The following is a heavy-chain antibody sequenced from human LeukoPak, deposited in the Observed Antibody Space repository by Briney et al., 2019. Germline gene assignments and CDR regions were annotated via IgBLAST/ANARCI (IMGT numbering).Heavy chain of an antibody. CDR3: ARRWELQVDY. J-gene: IGHJ4*02. V-gene: IGHV4-39*01. Sequence: SETLSLTCTVSGGSISSSSHYWGWIRQSPGKGLEWIASFYYGGSTYYNPSLKSRVTIFLDTSGNQFSLKLTSMTAADTAVYYCARRWELQVDYWGQGALVTVSS. CDR2: FYYGGST. D-gene: IGHD1-26*01. CDR1: GGSISSSSHY.